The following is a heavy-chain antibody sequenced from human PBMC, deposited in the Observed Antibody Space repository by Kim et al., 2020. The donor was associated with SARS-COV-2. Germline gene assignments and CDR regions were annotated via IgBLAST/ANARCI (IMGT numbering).Heavy chain of an antibody. J-gene: IGHJ4*02. Sequence: GGSLRLSCAASGFTFSSYAMSWVRQAPGKGLEWVSAISGSGGSTYYADSVKGRFTISRDNSKNTLYLQMNSLRAEDTAVYYCAKDHYDFWSGYLRGPFGYWGQGTLGTVSS. CDR2: ISGSGGST. D-gene: IGHD3-3*01. CDR3: AKDHYDFWSGYLRGPFGY. CDR1: GFTFSSYA. V-gene: IGHV3-23*01.